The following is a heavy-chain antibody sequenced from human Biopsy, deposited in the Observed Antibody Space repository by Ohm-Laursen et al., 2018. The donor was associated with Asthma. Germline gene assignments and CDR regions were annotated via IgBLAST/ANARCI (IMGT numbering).Heavy chain of an antibody. CDR2: INSVFGTT. V-gene: IGHV1-69*13. CDR3: ARKAGSCISRTCYSLDF. Sequence: SVKVSCKSLGGTFNTYVIGWVRQAPGQGLEWMGGINSVFGTTTYPQRFQDRVTITVDDSTSTVYMELSSLRSEDTAVYYCARKAGSCISRTCYSLDFWGQGTLVTVSS. J-gene: IGHJ4*02. D-gene: IGHD2-2*01. CDR1: GGTFNTYV.